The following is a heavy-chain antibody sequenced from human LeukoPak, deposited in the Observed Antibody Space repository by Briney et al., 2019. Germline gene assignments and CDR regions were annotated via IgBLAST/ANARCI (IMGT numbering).Heavy chain of an antibody. V-gene: IGHV3-30*18. CDR3: AKDSYYYGSGSSTDDGIYYYYGMDV. CDR2: ISYDGSNK. CDR1: GFTFSSYG. D-gene: IGHD3-10*01. Sequence: PGGSLRLSCAASGFTFSSYGMHWVRQAPGKGLEWVAVISYDGSNKYYADSVEGRFTISRDNSKNTLYLQMNSLRAEDTAVYYCAKDSYYYGSGSSTDDGIYYYYGMDVWGKGTTVTVSS. J-gene: IGHJ6*04.